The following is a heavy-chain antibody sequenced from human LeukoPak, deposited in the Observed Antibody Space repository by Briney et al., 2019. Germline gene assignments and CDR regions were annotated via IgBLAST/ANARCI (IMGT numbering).Heavy chain of an antibody. Sequence: PGGSLRLSCAASGFTFSSYSMNWVRQAPGKGLEWVSSISSSSSYIYYADSVKGRFTISRDNANNSLYLQMNSLRAEDTAVYYCARDRGFGHAFDIWGQGTMVTVSS. D-gene: IGHD3-10*01. CDR2: ISSSSSYI. CDR1: GFTFSSYS. V-gene: IGHV3-21*01. CDR3: ARDRGFGHAFDI. J-gene: IGHJ3*02.